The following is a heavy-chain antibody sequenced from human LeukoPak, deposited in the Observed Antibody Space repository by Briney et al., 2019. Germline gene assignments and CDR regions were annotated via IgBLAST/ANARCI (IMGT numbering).Heavy chain of an antibody. J-gene: IGHJ6*03. CDR2: ISAYNGNT. D-gene: IGHD1-26*01. CDR3: AIYYSGSQGGYYYMDV. V-gene: IGHV1-18*01. Sequence: ASVKVSCKASGYTFTSYGISWVRQAPGQGLEWMGWISAYNGNTNYAQKHQGRVTMTTDTSTSTAYMELRSLRSDDTAVYYCAIYYSGSQGGYYYMDVWGKGTTVTVSS. CDR1: GYTFTSYG.